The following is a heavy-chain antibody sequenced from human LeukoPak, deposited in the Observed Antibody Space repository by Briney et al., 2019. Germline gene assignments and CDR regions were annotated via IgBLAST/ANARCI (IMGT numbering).Heavy chain of an antibody. CDR3: AKGPYYYDSSGPFDY. J-gene: IGHJ4*02. CDR1: GFTFDDYA. D-gene: IGHD3-22*01. Sequence: PGGSLRLSCAASGFTFDDYAMHWVRQAPGKGLEWVSGISWNSGSIGYADSVKGRFTISRDNAKNSLYPQMNSLRAEDTALYYCAKGPYYYDSSGPFDYWGQGTLVTVSS. CDR2: ISWNSGSI. V-gene: IGHV3-9*01.